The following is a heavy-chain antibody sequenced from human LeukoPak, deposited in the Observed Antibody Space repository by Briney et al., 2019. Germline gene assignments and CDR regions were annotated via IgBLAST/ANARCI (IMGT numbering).Heavy chain of an antibody. Sequence: SQTLSLTCAVSGGSISSGGYSWSWIRQPPGKGLEWIGYIYYSGSTNYNPSLKSRVTISVDTSKNQFSLKLSSVTAADTAVYYCARGVRVRGDVASAFDIWGQGTMVTVSS. CDR3: ARGVRVRGDVASAFDI. D-gene: IGHD3-10*01. CDR1: GGSISSGGYS. V-gene: IGHV4-30-4*07. J-gene: IGHJ3*02. CDR2: IYYSGST.